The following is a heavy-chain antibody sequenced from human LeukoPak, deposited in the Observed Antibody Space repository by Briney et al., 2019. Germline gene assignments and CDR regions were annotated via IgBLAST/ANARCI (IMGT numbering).Heavy chain of an antibody. J-gene: IGHJ4*02. CDR1: GGSFSGYY. Sequence: PSETLSLTCAVYGGSFSGYYWSWIRQPPGKGLEWIGEINHSGSTNYNPSLKSRITISVDTSKTQFSLKLSSVTAADTAVYYCARRTWFGRRDIDYWGQGTLVTVSS. D-gene: IGHD3-10*01. CDR2: INHSGST. CDR3: ARRTWFGRRDIDY. V-gene: IGHV4-34*01.